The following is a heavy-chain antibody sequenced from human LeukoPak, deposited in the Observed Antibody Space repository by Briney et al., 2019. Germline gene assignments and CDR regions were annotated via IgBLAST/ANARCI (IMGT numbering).Heavy chain of an antibody. D-gene: IGHD3-22*01. CDR3: ARDGGPMIVVVITGDFDY. CDR2: INPNSGGT. Sequence: ASVKVSCKASGYTFTDYYMHWVRQAPGQGLEWMGWINPNSGGTNYAQNFQGRVTMTRDTSISTAYMELNRLRSDDTAVYYCARDGGPMIVVVITGDFDYWGQGTLVTVSS. CDR1: GYTFTDYY. V-gene: IGHV1-2*02. J-gene: IGHJ4*02.